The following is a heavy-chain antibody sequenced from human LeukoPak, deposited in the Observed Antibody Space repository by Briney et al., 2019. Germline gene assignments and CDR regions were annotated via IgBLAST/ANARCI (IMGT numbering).Heavy chain of an antibody. J-gene: IGHJ5*02. CDR3: ARDQGYYGSGRGSWFDP. D-gene: IGHD3-10*01. Sequence: PSQTLSLTCSVSGVSISSDSYYWSWIRQPAGKGLEWIGRIYTSGSTNYNPSLKSRVTMSVDTSKNQFSLKLSSVTAADTAVYYCARDQGYYGSGRGSWFDPWGQGTLVTVSS. CDR2: IYTSGST. V-gene: IGHV4-61*02. CDR1: GVSISSDSYY.